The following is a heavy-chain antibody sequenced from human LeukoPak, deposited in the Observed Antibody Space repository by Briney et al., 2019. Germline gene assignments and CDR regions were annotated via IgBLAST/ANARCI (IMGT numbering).Heavy chain of an antibody. J-gene: IGHJ4*02. CDR1: GYSFTNYW. CDR3: ARFSYRGSHYESSGIDF. D-gene: IGHD3-22*01. V-gene: IGHV5-51*01. CDR2: IYPGDSDT. Sequence: GESLKISCKGSGYSFTNYWIGWVRQMPGKGLEWMGIIYPGDSDTRYSPSFQGQVTISADKSISTAYLQWSSLKASDTAMYYCARFSYRGSHYESSGIDFWGQGTLVTVSS.